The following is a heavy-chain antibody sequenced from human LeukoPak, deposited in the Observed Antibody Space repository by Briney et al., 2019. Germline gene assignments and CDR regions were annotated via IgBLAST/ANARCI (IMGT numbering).Heavy chain of an antibody. CDR2: IYSGGST. CDR1: GLTVSSNY. V-gene: IGHV3-66*01. Sequence: GGSLRLSCAASGLTVSSNYISWVRQAPGKGLEWVSVIYSGGSTYYADPVKGRFTISRDNSKNTLYLQMNSLRAEATAVYYCARAVRGVDYWGQGTLVTVSS. CDR3: ARAVRGVDY. J-gene: IGHJ4*02. D-gene: IGHD3-10*01.